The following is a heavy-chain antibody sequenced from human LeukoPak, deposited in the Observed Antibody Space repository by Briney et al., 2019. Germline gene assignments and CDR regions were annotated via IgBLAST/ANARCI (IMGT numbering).Heavy chain of an antibody. CDR1: GGSFSGYY. CDR2: INHSGST. J-gene: IGHJ6*02. Sequence: SETLSLTCAVYGGSFSGYYWSWIRQPPGKGLEWIGEINHSGSTNYNPSLMSRVTISVDTSKNQFSLKLSSVTAADTAVYYCARARGNGAAAAPRYYYYGMDVWGQGTTVTVSS. V-gene: IGHV4-34*01. D-gene: IGHD6-13*01. CDR3: ARARGNGAAAAPRYYYYGMDV.